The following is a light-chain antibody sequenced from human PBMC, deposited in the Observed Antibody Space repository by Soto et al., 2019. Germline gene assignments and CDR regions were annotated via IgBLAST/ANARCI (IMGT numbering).Light chain of an antibody. Sequence: QSALTQPASVSGSPGQSITISCTGTSSDVGGYKYVSWYQQHPGKAPKVMIYEVSNRPSGVSNRFSGSKSGNTASLTISGLQAEDEAEYYCSSYTSSSHVVFGGGTQLTVL. CDR1: SSDVGGYKY. V-gene: IGLV2-14*01. CDR2: EVS. J-gene: IGLJ2*01. CDR3: SSYTSSSHVV.